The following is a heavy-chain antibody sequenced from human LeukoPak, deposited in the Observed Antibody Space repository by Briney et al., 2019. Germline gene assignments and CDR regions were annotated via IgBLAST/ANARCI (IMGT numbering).Heavy chain of an antibody. J-gene: IGHJ4*02. D-gene: IGHD3-22*01. Sequence: SVKVSCKSSGFPFTSSAVQWVRQARGQRLEWIGWIVVGSGNTNYAQKFQERVTITRDMSTSTAYMELSSLRSEDAAVYYCATSSYYYDSSGYSYYFDYWGQGTLVTVSS. CDR3: ATSSYYYDSSGYSYYFDY. CDR1: GFPFTSSA. V-gene: IGHV1-58*01. CDR2: IVVGSGNT.